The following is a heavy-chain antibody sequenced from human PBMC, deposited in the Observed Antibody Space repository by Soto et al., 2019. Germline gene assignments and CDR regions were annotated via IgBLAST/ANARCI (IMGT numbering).Heavy chain of an antibody. CDR2: IVVGSGNT. V-gene: IGHV1-58*01. J-gene: IGHJ6*02. Sequence: QMQLVQSVPEVKKPGTSVKVSCKASGFTFTSSAVQWVRQARGKRLEWIGWIVVGSGNTNYAQKFQERVTITRDMATSTAYVELSSLRSEDTAVYYCAAVKIFEGAAYDMDVCGHGTTFTFAS. D-gene: IGHD3-3*01. CDR1: GFTFTSSA. CDR3: AAVKIFEGAAYDMDV.